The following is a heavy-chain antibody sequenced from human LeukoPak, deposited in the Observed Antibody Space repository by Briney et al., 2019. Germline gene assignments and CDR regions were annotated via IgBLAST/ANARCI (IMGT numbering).Heavy chain of an antibody. D-gene: IGHD6-19*01. Sequence: GASVKVSCKASGYTFTSYGISWVRQAPGQGLEWMGWISAYNGNTNYAQELQGRVTMTTDTSTSTAYMELRSLRSDDTAVYYCARVWVSAWPLYQYYYGMDVWGQGTTVAVSS. CDR2: ISAYNGNT. J-gene: IGHJ6*02. CDR3: ARVWVSAWPLYQYYYGMDV. CDR1: GYTFTSYG. V-gene: IGHV1-18*01.